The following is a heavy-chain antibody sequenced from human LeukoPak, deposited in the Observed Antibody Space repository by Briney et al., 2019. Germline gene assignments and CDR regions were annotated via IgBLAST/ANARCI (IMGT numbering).Heavy chain of an antibody. CDR3: AKRVPSSSSSVYFDN. D-gene: IGHD6-6*01. CDR1: GFTFSNHG. J-gene: IGHJ4*02. CDR2: VSDSGSDT. Sequence: PGGSLRLSCAASGFTFSNHGMSWVRQASGKGLEWVSAVSDSGSDTYYADSVKGRFTVSRDNSKNTLYLQMNSLRAEDTAVYYCAKRVPSSSSSVYFDNWGQGTLFTVSS. V-gene: IGHV3-23*01.